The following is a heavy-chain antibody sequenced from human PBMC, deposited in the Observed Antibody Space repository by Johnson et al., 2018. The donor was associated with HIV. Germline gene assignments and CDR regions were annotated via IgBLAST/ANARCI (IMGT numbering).Heavy chain of an antibody. J-gene: IGHJ3*02. CDR1: GFTVSSNY. D-gene: IGHD3-22*01. CDR3: ARGGGFSYYDSSGEDAFDI. Sequence: VQLVESGGGLVQPGGSLRLSCAASGFTVSSNYMSWVRQAPGKGLEWVSVIYSGGSTYYADSVKGRFTISRDNSKNTLYLQMNSLRAEDTAVYYCARGGGFSYYDSSGEDAFDIWGQGTMVTVSS. CDR2: IYSGGST. V-gene: IGHV3-66*01.